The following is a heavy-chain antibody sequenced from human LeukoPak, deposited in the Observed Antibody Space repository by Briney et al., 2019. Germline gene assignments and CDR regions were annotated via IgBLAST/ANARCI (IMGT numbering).Heavy chain of an antibody. CDR1: GFTFSSYA. CDR2: ISGRGGST. CDR3: AKPLPAAHDAFDI. D-gene: IGHD2-2*01. J-gene: IGHJ3*02. V-gene: IGHV3-23*01. Sequence: GGSLRLSCAASGFTFSSYAMSRVRQAPGKGLEWVSAISGRGGSTYYADSVKGRFTISRDNSKNTLYLQMNSLRAEDTAVYYCAKPLPAAHDAFDIWGQGTMVTVSS.